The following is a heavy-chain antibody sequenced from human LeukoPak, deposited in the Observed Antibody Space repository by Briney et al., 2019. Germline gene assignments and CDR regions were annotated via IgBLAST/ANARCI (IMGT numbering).Heavy chain of an antibody. Sequence: PGGSLRLSCAASGFTFSSYAMSWVRQAPGKGLEWVSAISGSGGSTYYADSVKGRFTISRDNSKNTLYLQMNSLRAEDTAVYYCAKDQGRYGDHPDNWFDPWGQGTLVTVSS. CDR2: ISGSGGST. J-gene: IGHJ5*02. D-gene: IGHD4-17*01. V-gene: IGHV3-23*01. CDR1: GFTFSSYA. CDR3: AKDQGRYGDHPDNWFDP.